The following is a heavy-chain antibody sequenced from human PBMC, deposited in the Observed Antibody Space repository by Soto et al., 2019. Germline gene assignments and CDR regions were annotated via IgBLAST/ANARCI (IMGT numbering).Heavy chain of an antibody. CDR1: GFTFSAYH. V-gene: IGHV3-21*01. Sequence: EVQLVESGGGLVMPGGSLRLSCAASGFTFSAYHMNWVRQAPGKGLEWVSSINPTSSHIYYADSVRGRFTISRDDSKNSVSQQMNSLRTEDAALYYCARGYCGGGGCYLRRDAFDVWGQGTMVTVSS. CDR2: INPTSSHI. J-gene: IGHJ3*01. CDR3: ARGYCGGGGCYLRRDAFDV. D-gene: IGHD2-15*01.